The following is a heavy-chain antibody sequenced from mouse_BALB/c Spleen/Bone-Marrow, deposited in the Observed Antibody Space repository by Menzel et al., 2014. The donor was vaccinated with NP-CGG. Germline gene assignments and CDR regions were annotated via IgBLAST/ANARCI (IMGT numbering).Heavy chain of an antibody. V-gene: IGHV1-69*01. J-gene: IGHJ4*01. CDR3: ARGGDDFSLDY. Sequence: QVQLQQPGTELVMPGASVKMSCEASGYAFTDRWIHWVKQRPGQGLEWIGAIDTSDSYTNYNQKFKGKATLTVDESSSTAYIHLSSLTSEDSAVYYCARGGDDFSLDYWGQRTSVTVSS. D-gene: IGHD2-4*01. CDR1: GYAFTDRW. CDR2: IDTSDSYT.